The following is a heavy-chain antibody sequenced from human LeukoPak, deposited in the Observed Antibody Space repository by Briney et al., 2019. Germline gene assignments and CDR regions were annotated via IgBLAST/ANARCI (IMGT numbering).Heavy chain of an antibody. CDR3: ARERTGYNPTDEAFDY. CDR1: GYTFTGYC. V-gene: IGHV1-2*02. D-gene: IGHD1-14*01. Sequence: ASVKVSCKASGYTFTGYCMHWVRQAPGQGLEWMGWINPNSGGTNYAQKFQGRVTMTRDTSISTAYMELSRLRSDDTAVYYCARERTGYNPTDEAFDYWGQGTLVTVSS. J-gene: IGHJ4*02. CDR2: INPNSGGT.